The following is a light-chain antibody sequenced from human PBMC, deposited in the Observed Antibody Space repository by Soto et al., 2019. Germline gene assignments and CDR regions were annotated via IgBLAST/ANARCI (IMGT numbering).Light chain of an antibody. V-gene: IGKV1-5*01. Sequence: IQMTQSPSTLSASVGDTVSITCRASQSISVSLAWYQQKPGKAPNLLIYDASTLQGGVPSRFSGSASGTEFTLTISSLQPDDFATYYCQQYSSHLWTFGQGTKVDI. CDR2: DAS. CDR1: QSISVS. J-gene: IGKJ1*01. CDR3: QQYSSHLWT.